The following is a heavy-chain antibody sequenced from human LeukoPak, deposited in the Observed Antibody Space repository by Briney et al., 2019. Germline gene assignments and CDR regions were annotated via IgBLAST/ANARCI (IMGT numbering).Heavy chain of an antibody. D-gene: IGHD3-22*01. CDR3: ARGYDRNGYQSRGFDY. Sequence: SETLSLTCTVSGGSISSGSFYWSWIRQTAVKGLEGIGRIYPSGDSQYSPSFRSRATISLDTRNQFSLKLSSVSAADTAVYFCARGYDRNGYQSRGFDYWGQGALVNVSS. J-gene: IGHJ4*02. CDR1: GGSISSGSFY. CDR2: IYPSGDS. V-gene: IGHV4-61*02.